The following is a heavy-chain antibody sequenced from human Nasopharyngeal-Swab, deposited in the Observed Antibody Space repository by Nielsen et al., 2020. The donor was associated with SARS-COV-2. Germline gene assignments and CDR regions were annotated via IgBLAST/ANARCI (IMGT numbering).Heavy chain of an antibody. CDR3: ARDLVVVPAAPGATDY. J-gene: IGHJ4*02. CDR2: ISSSGSTI. Sequence: GESLKISCAASGFTFSDYYMSWIRQAPGKGLEWVSYISSSGSTIYYADSVKGRFTISRDNAKHSLYLQMNSLRAEDTAVYYCARDLVVVPAAPGATDYWGQGTLVTVSS. V-gene: IGHV3-11*04. D-gene: IGHD2-2*01. CDR1: GFTFSDYY.